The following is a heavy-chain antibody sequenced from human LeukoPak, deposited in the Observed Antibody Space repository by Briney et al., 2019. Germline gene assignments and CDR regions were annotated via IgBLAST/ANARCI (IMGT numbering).Heavy chain of an antibody. CDR1: GGSISSYY. CDR2: IYYSGST. D-gene: IGHD6-19*01. CDR3: ARRLAGRYYFDY. J-gene: IGHJ4*02. V-gene: IGHV4-59*08. Sequence: PSETLSLTCTVSGGSISSYYWSWIRQPPGKGLEWIGYIYYSGSTNYNPSLKSRVTISVDTSKNQFSLKLSSVTAADTAVHYCARRLAGRYYFDYWGQGTLVTVSS.